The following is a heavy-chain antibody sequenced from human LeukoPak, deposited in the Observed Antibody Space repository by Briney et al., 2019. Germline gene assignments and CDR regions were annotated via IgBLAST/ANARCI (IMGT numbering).Heavy chain of an antibody. V-gene: IGHV3-48*03. CDR2: ISTSGSTI. D-gene: IGHD3-22*01. J-gene: IGHJ4*02. Sequence: GGSLRLSCAASGFTFSSYEMNWVRQAPGKGLEWVSYISTSGSTIYYADSVKGRFTISRDNAKNSLYLQMNSLRAEDTAVYYCARESYSSGYYYDYWGQGTLVTVSS. CDR3: ARESYSSGYYYDY. CDR1: GFTFSSYE.